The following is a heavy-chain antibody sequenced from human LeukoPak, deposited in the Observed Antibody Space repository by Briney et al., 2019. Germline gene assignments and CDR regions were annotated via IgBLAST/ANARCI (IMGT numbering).Heavy chain of an antibody. Sequence: SETLSLTCAVYGGSFSGYYCSWIRQPPGKGLEWIGEINHGGSTNYNPSLKSRVTISVDTSENQFSLKLSSVTAADTAVYYCARGGAYPWGYGSKSRKSFDYWGQGTLVTVSS. D-gene: IGHD3-10*01. CDR1: GGSFSGYY. CDR3: ARGGAYPWGYGSKSRKSFDY. CDR2: INHGGST. J-gene: IGHJ4*02. V-gene: IGHV4-34*01.